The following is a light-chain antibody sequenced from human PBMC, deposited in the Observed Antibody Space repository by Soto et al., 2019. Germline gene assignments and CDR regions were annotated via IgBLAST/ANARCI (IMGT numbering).Light chain of an antibody. CDR1: QSVSSSY. CDR3: HQYGSSPKYT. Sequence: EIVLTQSPATLSLSPGERATLSCRASQSVSSSYLSWYQQKPGQAPRLLIYGASSRATGIPDRFSGSGSGTDVTLTISRLEPEDFAVYYCHQYGSSPKYTFGQGTKLEIK. J-gene: IGKJ2*01. V-gene: IGKV3-20*01. CDR2: GAS.